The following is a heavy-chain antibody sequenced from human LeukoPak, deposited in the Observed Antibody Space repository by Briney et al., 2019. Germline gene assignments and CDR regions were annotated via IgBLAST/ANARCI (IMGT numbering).Heavy chain of an antibody. V-gene: IGHV3-30-3*01. Sequence: GGSLRLSCAASGFTFSSYAMHWVRQAPGKGLEWVAVISYDGSNKYYADSVKDRFTIFRDNTDNTLYLQMGSLRAEDTAVYYCAKRRVGYDNSPVDYWGRGTLVTVSS. CDR3: AKRRVGYDNSPVDY. CDR1: GFTFSSYA. D-gene: IGHD3-22*01. J-gene: IGHJ4*02. CDR2: ISYDGSNK.